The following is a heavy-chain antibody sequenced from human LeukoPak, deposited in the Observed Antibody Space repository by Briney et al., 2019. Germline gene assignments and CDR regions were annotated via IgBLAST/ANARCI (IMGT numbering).Heavy chain of an antibody. J-gene: IGHJ4*02. Sequence: SETLSLTCTVSGGSMSSYYWSWIRQPPGKGLEWIGYIYYSGSTNYNPSLKSRVTISVDTSKNQFSLKLSSVTAADTAVYYCARVRVDIVAFDYWGQGTLVTVSS. CDR3: ARVRVDIVAFDY. V-gene: IGHV4-59*01. CDR1: GGSMSSYY. CDR2: IYYSGST. D-gene: IGHD5-12*01.